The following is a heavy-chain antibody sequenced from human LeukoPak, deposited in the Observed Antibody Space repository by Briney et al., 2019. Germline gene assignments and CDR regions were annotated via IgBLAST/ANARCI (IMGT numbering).Heavy chain of an antibody. D-gene: IGHD3-16*01. CDR3: ARSRPWGLVGYYMDV. CDR1: GGSISSYY. Sequence: SETLSLTCTVSGGSISSYYWSWIRQPAGKGLEWIGRIYTSGSTNYNPSLKSRVTMSEDTSKNQFALKLSSVTAADTAVYYCARSRPWGLVGYYMDVWGKGTTVTISS. V-gene: IGHV4-4*07. CDR2: IYTSGST. J-gene: IGHJ6*03.